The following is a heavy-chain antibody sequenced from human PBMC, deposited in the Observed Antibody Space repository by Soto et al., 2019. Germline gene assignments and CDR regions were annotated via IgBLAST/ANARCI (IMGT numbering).Heavy chain of an antibody. D-gene: IGHD2-8*01. Sequence: QVQLEQSGAEVKNSGASVKVSCKASGYTFTSYGFSWLRQAPGQGLEWMGWISASNGNTNHAQKLQGRVTMTTDTSTGKAYMGLRSLRSDDTATYYCARDSVRYCRDGVCEQGYYYFAMDVWGQGTTVTV. V-gene: IGHV1-18*01. CDR3: ARDSVRYCRDGVCEQGYYYFAMDV. CDR2: ISASNGNT. CDR1: GYTFTSYG. J-gene: IGHJ6*02.